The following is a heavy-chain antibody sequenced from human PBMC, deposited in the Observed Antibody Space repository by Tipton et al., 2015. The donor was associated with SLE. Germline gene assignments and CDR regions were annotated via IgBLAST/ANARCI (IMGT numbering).Heavy chain of an antibody. Sequence: QLVQSGAEVKKPGASVKVSCKASGYTFTSYDINWVRQDTGQGLELMGWMNPNSGNTNYAQEFQERVTITRDMSTSTAYMELSSLRSEDTAVYYCAAGEGGGVPWGQGTLVTVSS. CDR2: MNPNSGNT. CDR1: GYTFTSYD. J-gene: IGHJ5*02. CDR3: AAGEGGGVP. D-gene: IGHD2-21*01. V-gene: IGHV1-8*01.